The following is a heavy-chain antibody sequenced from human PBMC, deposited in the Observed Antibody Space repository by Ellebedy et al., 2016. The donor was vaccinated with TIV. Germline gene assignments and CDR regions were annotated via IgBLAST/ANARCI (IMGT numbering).Heavy chain of an antibody. J-gene: IGHJ4*02. CDR2: INPDSGHT. D-gene: IGHD6-19*01. CDR1: GYTFASYE. V-gene: IGHV1-8*01. CDR3: ARGWDSSGWPDY. Sequence: ASVKVSCXASGYTFASYEISWVRQATGQGLEWMGLINPDSGHTVYAQRFQGRLTMTRDTSISTAYMEVSGLRSDDTAVYYCARGWDSSGWPDYWGQGTLVTVSS.